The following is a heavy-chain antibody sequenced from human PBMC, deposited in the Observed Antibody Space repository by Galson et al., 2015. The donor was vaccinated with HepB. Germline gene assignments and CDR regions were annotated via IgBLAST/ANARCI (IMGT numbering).Heavy chain of an antibody. J-gene: IGHJ4*02. D-gene: IGHD3-22*01. CDR3: ARAMGLDYDSSGYYFPFDY. Sequence: SVKVSCKASGYTFTSYYMHWVRQAPGQGLEWMGIINPSGGSTSYAQKFQGRVTMTRDTSTSTVYMELSSLRSEDTAEYYCARAMGLDYDSSGYYFPFDYWGQGTLVTVSS. CDR2: INPSGGST. V-gene: IGHV1-46*03. CDR1: GYTFTSYY.